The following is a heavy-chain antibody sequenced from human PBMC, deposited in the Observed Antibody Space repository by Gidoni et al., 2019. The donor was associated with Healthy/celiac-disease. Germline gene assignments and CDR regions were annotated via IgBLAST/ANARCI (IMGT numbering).Heavy chain of an antibody. J-gene: IGHJ4*02. V-gene: IGHV3-21*01. CDR1: GFTFSSYS. Sequence: EVQLVESGGGLVKPGGSLRLSCAASGFTFSSYSMNWVRPAPGKGLEWVSSISSSSSYIYYADSVKGRFTISRDNAKNSLYLQMNSLRAEDTAVYYCARDPRRFLEWLGSYYFDYWGQGTLVTVSS. CDR3: ARDPRRFLEWLGSYYFDY. CDR2: ISSSSSYI. D-gene: IGHD3-3*01.